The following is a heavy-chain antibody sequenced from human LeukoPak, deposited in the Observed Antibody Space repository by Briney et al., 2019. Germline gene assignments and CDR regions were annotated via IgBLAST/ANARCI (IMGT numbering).Heavy chain of an antibody. CDR3: ARDLHWNYQVDWFDP. Sequence: GGSLRLSCAASGFSFSSRRMSWVRQAPGKGLEWVADIKQDGSDEDYVDSVRGRFTISRDNGKNSVYLQMNRLRVEDTAVYYCARDLHWNYQVDWFDPWGQGTLVTVSS. CDR1: GFSFSSRR. J-gene: IGHJ5*02. CDR2: IKQDGSDE. V-gene: IGHV3-7*01. D-gene: IGHD1-7*01.